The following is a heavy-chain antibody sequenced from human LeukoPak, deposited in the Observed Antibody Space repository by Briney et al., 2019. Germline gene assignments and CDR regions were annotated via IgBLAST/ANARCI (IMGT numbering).Heavy chain of an antibody. CDR2: IFSGGST. D-gene: IGHD2-2*01. CDR1: GDSINGYY. V-gene: IGHV4-4*07. Sequence: KASETLSLTCTVSGDSINGYYWSWFRQPAGKGLEWIGRIFSGGSTNHNPSLKTRVTMSVDTSKNQFSLKLSSVTAADTAVYYCARDPTRDCSSTSCYEGGFDYWGQGTLVTVSS. CDR3: ARDPTRDCSSTSCYEGGFDY. J-gene: IGHJ4*02.